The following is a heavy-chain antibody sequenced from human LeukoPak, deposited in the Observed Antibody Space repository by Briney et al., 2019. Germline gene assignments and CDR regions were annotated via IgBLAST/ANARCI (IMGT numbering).Heavy chain of an antibody. CDR2: INPNNGGT. CDR3: ARDSPDGSGTYYNDSPDY. Sequence: ASVKVSCKASGYIFTDNYMHWVRQAPGQGLEWMGWINPNNGGTKYAQKFQGRVTMTRDTSISTAFMELSRLRSDDTATYYCARDSPDGSGTYYNDSPDYWGQGTLVTVSS. D-gene: IGHD3-10*01. J-gene: IGHJ4*02. V-gene: IGHV1-2*02. CDR1: GYIFTDNY.